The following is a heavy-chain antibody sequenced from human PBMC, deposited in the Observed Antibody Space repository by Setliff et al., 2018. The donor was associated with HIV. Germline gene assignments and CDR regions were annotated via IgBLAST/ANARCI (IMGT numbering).Heavy chain of an antibody. Sequence: SETLSLTCAVSASSISSGYYWGWIRQPPGKGLEWVGSIYHSGTTYYNPSLKSRVTISVDTSKNQLSLKLSSVTAADTAMYYCARGRGRTFYYDSSGSRAFDIWGQGTMVTVSS. CDR1: ASSISSGYY. CDR2: IYHSGTT. V-gene: IGHV4-38-2*01. CDR3: ARGRGRTFYYDSSGSRAFDI. J-gene: IGHJ3*02. D-gene: IGHD3-22*01.